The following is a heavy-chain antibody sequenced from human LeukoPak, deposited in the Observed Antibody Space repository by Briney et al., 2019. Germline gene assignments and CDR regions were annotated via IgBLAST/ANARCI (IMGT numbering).Heavy chain of an antibody. CDR2: ITWNSGSI. CDR1: GFTFDDYA. CDR3: ARDLRAGGTWSYGVYFDL. V-gene: IGHV3-9*01. D-gene: IGHD4-17*01. J-gene: IGHJ2*01. Sequence: GGSLRLSCAASGFTFDDYAMHWVRQAPGKGLEWVSSITWNSGSIAYADSVKGRFTISRDNAKNSVYLLLNSLTPEDTAVYYCARDLRAGGTWSYGVYFDLWGRGTLVTVSS.